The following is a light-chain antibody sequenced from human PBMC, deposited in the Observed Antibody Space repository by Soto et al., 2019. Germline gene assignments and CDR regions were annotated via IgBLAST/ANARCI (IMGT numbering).Light chain of an antibody. CDR2: WGS. Sequence: DIVTTQSPLSLPVTPGEPASISCRSSQSLLHSNGYTYLDWYLQKPGQSPQLLIYWGSNRASGVPDRFSGSGSGTDFTLKISRVEAEDVGVYYCMQALQTPLTFGPGTKVDIK. CDR3: MQALQTPLT. J-gene: IGKJ3*01. V-gene: IGKV2-28*01. CDR1: QSLLHSNGYTY.